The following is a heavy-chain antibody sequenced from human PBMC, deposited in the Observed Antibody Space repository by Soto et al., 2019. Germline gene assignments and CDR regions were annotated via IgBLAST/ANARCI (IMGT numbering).Heavy chain of an antibody. J-gene: IGHJ5*01. CDR1: GYTFTSYG. CDR3: VRVQSGYDFAS. CDR2: ISAYNGNT. D-gene: IGHD5-12*01. V-gene: IGHV1-18*01. Sequence: GASVKVSCKASGYTFTSYGINWVRQAPGQGLEWMGWISAYNGNTHYAQKLQGRVTMTTDTSTSTAYMELRSLRSDDTAVYYCVRVQSGYDFASWGQGTQVTVSS.